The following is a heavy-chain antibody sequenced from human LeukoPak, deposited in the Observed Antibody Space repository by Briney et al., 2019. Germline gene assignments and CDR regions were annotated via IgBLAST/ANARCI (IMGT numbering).Heavy chain of an antibody. CDR1: GFTFSSYT. Sequence: GGSLRLSCAASGFTFSSYTMNWVRQAPGKGLKWVSTITTGDGNTYYADSVKGRFTVSRDDSKNTLYLQMNSLRAEDTAVYYCAKDGGLWVSAHWGDSWGRGTLVTVSS. CDR3: AKDGGLWVSAHWGDS. J-gene: IGHJ4*02. V-gene: IGHV3-23*01. CDR2: ITTGDGNT. D-gene: IGHD7-27*01.